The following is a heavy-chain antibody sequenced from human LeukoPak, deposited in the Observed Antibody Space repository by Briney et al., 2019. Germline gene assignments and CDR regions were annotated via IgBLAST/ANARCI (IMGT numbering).Heavy chain of an antibody. V-gene: IGHV4-59*08. D-gene: IGHD6-19*01. CDR3: ARRWSASYSSGWSDWFDP. Sequence: PSETLSLTCTVSAGSISIYYWSWIRQPPGKGLEWIGYIYYSGSTNYNPSLKSRVTISVDTSKNQFSLKLSSVTAADTAVYYCARRWSASYSSGWSDWFDPWGQGTLVTVSS. CDR2: IYYSGST. CDR1: AGSISIYY. J-gene: IGHJ5*02.